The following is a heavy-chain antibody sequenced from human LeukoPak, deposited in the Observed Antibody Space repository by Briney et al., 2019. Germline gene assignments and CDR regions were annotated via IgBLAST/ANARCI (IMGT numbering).Heavy chain of an antibody. J-gene: IGHJ3*02. CDR2: ISDNGDTT. Sequence: GGSLRLSCSASGFTFSSCSMHWVRQAPGRGLAYVSGISDNGDTTYYAASVKGRFTISRDNSKNTLYLQMSSLRPEDTAVYYCVKVLRFLDFRAFDIWGQGTMVTVSS. V-gene: IGHV3-64D*09. D-gene: IGHD3-3*01. CDR3: VKVLRFLDFRAFDI. CDR1: GFTFSSCS.